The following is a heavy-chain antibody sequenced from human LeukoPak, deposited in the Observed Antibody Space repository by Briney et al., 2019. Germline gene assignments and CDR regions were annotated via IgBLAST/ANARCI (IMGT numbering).Heavy chain of an antibody. D-gene: IGHD6-19*01. CDR1: GGSFSGYY. CDR2: INHSGST. V-gene: IGHV4-34*01. J-gene: IGHJ5*02. CDR3: ARGSSSFEP. Sequence: SETLSLTCAVYGGSFSGYYWSWIRQPPGKGLEGIGEINHSGSTNYNPSLKSQVTISVDTSKNQFSPKLSSVTAAETAVYYCARGSSSFEPWGQGPLVTVPS.